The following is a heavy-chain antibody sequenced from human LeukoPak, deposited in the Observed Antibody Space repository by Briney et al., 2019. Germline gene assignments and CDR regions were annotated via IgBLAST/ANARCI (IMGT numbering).Heavy chain of an antibody. CDR2: IDPSDSYT. Sequence: GESLKISCKGSGYSFTNYWISWVRQMPGKGLEWMGRIDPSDSYTNYSPSFQGHVTISADKSISTAYLQWSSLKASDTAMYYCARHYWRYCSSTSCSNWFDPWGQGTLVTVFS. CDR1: GYSFTNYW. D-gene: IGHD2-2*01. V-gene: IGHV5-10-1*01. CDR3: ARHYWRYCSSTSCSNWFDP. J-gene: IGHJ5*02.